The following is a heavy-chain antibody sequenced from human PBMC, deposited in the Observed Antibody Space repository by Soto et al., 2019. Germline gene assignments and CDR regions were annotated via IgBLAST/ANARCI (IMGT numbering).Heavy chain of an antibody. J-gene: IGHJ6*02. CDR1: GFTFSSYG. Sequence: PGGSLRLSCAASGFTFSSYGMHWVRQAPGKGLEWVAVISYDGSNKYYADSVKGRFTISRDNSKNTLYLQMNSLRAEDTAVYYCAKDARRDGYYYYYGMDVWGQGTTVTVSS. CDR3: AKDARRDGYYYYYGMDV. V-gene: IGHV3-30*18. CDR2: ISYDGSNK.